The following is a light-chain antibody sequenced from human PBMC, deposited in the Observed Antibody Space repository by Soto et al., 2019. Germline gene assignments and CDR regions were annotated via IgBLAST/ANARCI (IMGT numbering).Light chain of an antibody. V-gene: IGKV3-11*01. CDR3: QQRSDWPPT. CDR2: DTS. J-gene: IGKJ1*01. Sequence: EIVLTQSPATLSLSPGERATLSCRASQTVGSYLAWFRQTPGQTPRLLIYDTSIRATGVPARFSGSGSGTDFTLTISSLEAEDFAIYYCQQRSDWPPTFGQGTKVDI. CDR1: QTVGSY.